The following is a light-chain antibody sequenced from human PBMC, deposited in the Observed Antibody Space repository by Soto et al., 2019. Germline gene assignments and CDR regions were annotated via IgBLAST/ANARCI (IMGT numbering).Light chain of an antibody. J-gene: IGKJ1*01. V-gene: IGKV1-5*03. CDR1: QSISGS. CDR3: QQYDGYWT. CDR2: EAS. Sequence: DIQMTQSPSTLSASVGDRVTITCRASQSISGSLAWYQQKPGKAPMLLIYEASNLKSGVPSRFSGSGSGTEYSLTISSLQPDDFASYYCQQYDGYWTFGQGTKVEIK.